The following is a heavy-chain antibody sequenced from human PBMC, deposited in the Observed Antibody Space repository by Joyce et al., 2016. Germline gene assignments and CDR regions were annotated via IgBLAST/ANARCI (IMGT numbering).Heavy chain of an antibody. V-gene: IGHV3-23*01. Sequence: EVQLLESGGGLVQPAGSLRLSCAASGFTFSSYAMSWVRQGLGKGREWVSVISGSGGSIYDADSVKGRFTFSRDNSKNTLYLQMNSLRAEDTAVYYCAKVAEGSAVYFYYMGVWGKGTTVTVSS. D-gene: IGHD6-6*01. CDR3: AKVAEGSAVYFYYMGV. J-gene: IGHJ6*03. CDR2: ISGSGGSI. CDR1: GFTFSSYA.